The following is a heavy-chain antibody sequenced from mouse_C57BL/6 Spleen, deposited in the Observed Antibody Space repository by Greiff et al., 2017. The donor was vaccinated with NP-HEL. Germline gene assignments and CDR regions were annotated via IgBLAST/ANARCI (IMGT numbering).Heavy chain of an antibody. CDR1: GFSFNTYA. Sequence: EVQLVESGGGLVQPKGSLKLSCAASGFSFNTYAMNWVRQAPGKGLEWVARIRSKSNNYATYYADSVKDRFTISRDDSESMLYLQMNNLKTEDTAMYYCVRHGGYYDYDGWAMDYWGQGTSVTVSS. D-gene: IGHD2-4*01. CDR2: IRSKSNNYAT. J-gene: IGHJ4*01. V-gene: IGHV10-1*01. CDR3: VRHGGYYDYDGWAMDY.